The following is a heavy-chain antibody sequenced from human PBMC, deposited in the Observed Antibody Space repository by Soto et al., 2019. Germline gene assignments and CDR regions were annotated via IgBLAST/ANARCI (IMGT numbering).Heavy chain of an antibody. J-gene: IGHJ4*02. Sequence: PGGSLRLSCAASGFTFSRYWMHWVRQAPGKGLVWVSRISYDESTTDYADSVKGRFTISRGSAKNTLYLQMNSLRAEDTAVYFCARGGANTAMAHDYWGQGTLVTVSS. CDR2: ISYDESTT. V-gene: IGHV3-74*01. CDR1: GFTFSRYW. D-gene: IGHD5-18*01. CDR3: ARGGANTAMAHDY.